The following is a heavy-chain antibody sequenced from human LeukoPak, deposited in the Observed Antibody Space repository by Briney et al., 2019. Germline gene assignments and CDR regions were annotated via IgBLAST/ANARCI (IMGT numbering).Heavy chain of an antibody. D-gene: IGHD6-19*01. Sequence: GGSLRLSCAASGFTFSSYEMNWVRQAPGKGLEWVSYISSSGSTIYYADSVKGRFTISRDNAKNSLYLQMNSLRAEDTAVYYCAAEVAGTLQEIDYWGQGTLVTVSS. CDR2: ISSSGSTI. CDR3: AAEVAGTLQEIDY. CDR1: GFTFSSYE. J-gene: IGHJ4*02. V-gene: IGHV3-48*03.